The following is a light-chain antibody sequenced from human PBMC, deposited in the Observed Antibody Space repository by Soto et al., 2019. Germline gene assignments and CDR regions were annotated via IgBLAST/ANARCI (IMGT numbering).Light chain of an antibody. J-gene: IGLJ3*02. V-gene: IGLV2-14*01. Sequence: QSGLTQPASVSGSPGQSITISCTGTNIDVGGYNYVSWYQQHPGEAPKLMIYEVTYRPSGVSNRFSGSKSGNTASLTISGLQAEDEADYYCSSYTISSTLVVFGGGTQLTVL. CDR3: SSYTISSTLVV. CDR1: NIDVGGYNY. CDR2: EVT.